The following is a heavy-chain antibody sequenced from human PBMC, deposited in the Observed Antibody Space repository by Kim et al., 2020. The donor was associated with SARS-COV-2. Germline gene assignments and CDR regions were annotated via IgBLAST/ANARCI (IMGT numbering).Heavy chain of an antibody. CDR3: ARDDCSGGSCYSVWFDP. J-gene: IGHJ5*02. V-gene: IGHV1-2*02. Sequence: ASVKVSCKASGYTFTGYYMHWVRQAPGQGLEWMGWINPNSGGTNYAQKFQGRVTMTRDTSICTAYMELSRLRSDDTAVYYCARDDCSGGSCYSVWFDPWGQGTLVTVSS. CDR1: GYTFTGYY. D-gene: IGHD2-15*01. CDR2: INPNSGGT.